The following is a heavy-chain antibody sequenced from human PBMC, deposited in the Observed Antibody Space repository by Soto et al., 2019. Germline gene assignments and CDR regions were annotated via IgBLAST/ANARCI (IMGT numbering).Heavy chain of an antibody. D-gene: IGHD2-15*01. CDR2: ISYDGSNK. J-gene: IGHJ6*02. Sequence: QVQLVESGGGVVQPGRSLRLSCAASGFTFSSYAMHWVRQAPGKGLEWVAGISYDGSNKYYADSVKGRFTISRDNSKNTLYLQMNSLRAEDTAVYYCARWAEEYCSGGSCYGMDVWGQGTTVTVSS. V-gene: IGHV3-30-3*01. CDR3: ARWAEEYCSGGSCYGMDV. CDR1: GFTFSSYA.